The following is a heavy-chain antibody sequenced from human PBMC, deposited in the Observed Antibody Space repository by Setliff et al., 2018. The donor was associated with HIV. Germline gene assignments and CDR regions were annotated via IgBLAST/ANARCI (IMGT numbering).Heavy chain of an antibody. CDR3: ARVPTTPDFYYYYMDV. Sequence: SETLSLTCTVSGGSISSGGYYWSWIRQHPGKGLVWIGYIYCSGGTYYNPSLKSRVTISVDTSKNQFYLKLSSVTAADTAVYFWARVPTTPDFYYYYMDVWGKGTTVTVSS. CDR1: GGSISSGGYY. CDR2: IYCSGGT. J-gene: IGHJ6*03. V-gene: IGHV4-31*03. D-gene: IGHD1-1*01.